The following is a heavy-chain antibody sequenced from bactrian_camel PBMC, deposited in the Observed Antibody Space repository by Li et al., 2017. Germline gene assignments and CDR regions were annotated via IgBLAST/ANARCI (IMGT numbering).Heavy chain of an antibody. J-gene: IGHJ4*01. V-gene: IGHV3S53*01. CDR1: GYIDTMFS. CDR3: VADRVVPTIMAGNLHFVAKY. Sequence: HVQLVESGGGSVQAGESLRLTCVASGYIDTMFSWGWFRQAPGKEPEGIAAIESDGTSNYADSVKGRFTISRDNKKNTLYLQMDNLKVADTAMYYCVADRVVPTIMAGNLHFVAKYWGQGTQ. D-gene: IGHD2*01. CDR2: IESDGTS.